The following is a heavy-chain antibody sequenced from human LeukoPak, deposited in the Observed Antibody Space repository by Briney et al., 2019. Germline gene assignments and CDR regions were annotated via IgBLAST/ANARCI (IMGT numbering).Heavy chain of an antibody. V-gene: IGHV3-11*04. CDR3: ATFVLSGDDAFDI. J-gene: IGHJ3*02. D-gene: IGHD6-6*01. Sequence: PGGSLRLFCAASGFTFSHYYMSWIRQAPGKGLEWVSYISSSGSTIYYADSVKGGFTISRDNAKNPLSLQMNSLRAEDTAVYYCATFVLSGDDAFDIWGQGTMVTVSS. CDR2: ISSSGSTI. CDR1: GFTFSHYY.